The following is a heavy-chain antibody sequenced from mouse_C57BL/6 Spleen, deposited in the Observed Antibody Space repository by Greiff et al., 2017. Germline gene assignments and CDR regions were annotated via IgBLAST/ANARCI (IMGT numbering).Heavy chain of an antibody. Sequence: QVQLQQPGAELVKPGASVKLSCKASGYTFTSYWMHWVKQRPGQGLEWIGMIHPNSGSTNYNEKFKSKATLTVDKSSSTASMSLNRLTSEDSAVYSCARREDYWGQGTTLTVSS. CDR1: GYTFTSYW. CDR2: IHPNSGST. V-gene: IGHV1-64*01. CDR3: ARREDY. J-gene: IGHJ2*01.